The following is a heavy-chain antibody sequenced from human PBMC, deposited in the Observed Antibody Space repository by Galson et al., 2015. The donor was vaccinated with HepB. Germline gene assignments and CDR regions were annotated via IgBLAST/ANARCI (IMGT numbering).Heavy chain of an antibody. CDR2: FDPEDGET. CDR1: GYTLTELS. Sequence: SVKVSCKVSGYTLTELSMHWVRQAPGKGLEWMGGFDPEDGETIYAQKFQGRVTMTEDTSTDTAYMELSSLRSEDTAVYYCATAGIRQQLTGGWFDPWGQGTLVTVSS. CDR3: ATAGIRQQLTGGWFDP. V-gene: IGHV1-24*01. J-gene: IGHJ5*02. D-gene: IGHD6-13*01.